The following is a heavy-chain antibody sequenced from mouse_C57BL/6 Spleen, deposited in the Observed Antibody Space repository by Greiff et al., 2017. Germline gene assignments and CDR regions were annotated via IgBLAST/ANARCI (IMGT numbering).Heavy chain of an antibody. CDR3: ARELLYAMDY. CDR1: GYTFTDYY. Sequence: EVKLQQSGPELVKPGASVKISCKASGYTFTDYYMNWVKQSHGKSLEWIGDINPNNGGTSYNQKFKGKATLTVDKSSSTAYMELRSLTSDDSAVYYCARELLYAMDYWGQGTSVTVSS. J-gene: IGHJ4*01. D-gene: IGHD2-1*01. CDR2: INPNNGGT. V-gene: IGHV1-26*01.